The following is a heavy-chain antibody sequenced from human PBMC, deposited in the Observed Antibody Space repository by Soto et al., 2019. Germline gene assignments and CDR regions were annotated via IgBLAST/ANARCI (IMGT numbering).Heavy chain of an antibody. CDR2: INHSGST. Sequence: SETLSLTCAVYGGSFSGYYWSWIRQPPGKGLEWIGEINHSGSTNYNPSLKSRVTISVDTSKNQFSLKLSSVTAADTAVYYCARGNYDFWSGSSRRWFDPWGQGTLVTVSS. CDR3: ARGNYDFWSGSSRRWFDP. CDR1: GGSFSGYY. V-gene: IGHV4-34*01. J-gene: IGHJ5*02. D-gene: IGHD3-3*01.